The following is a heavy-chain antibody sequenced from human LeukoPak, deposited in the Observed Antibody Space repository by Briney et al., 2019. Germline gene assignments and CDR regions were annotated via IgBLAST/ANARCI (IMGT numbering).Heavy chain of an antibody. J-gene: IGHJ4*02. CDR1: GFLFSNFW. Sequence: GGSLRLSCVASGFLFSNFWMTWVRQAPGKGLEWGANMKQDGSETHYADSVKGRFTISRDNAKNSVYLQMNSLRVEDTAVDYCVRGPHTIMVTEWGQGTLVTVSS. CDR3: VRGPHTIMVTE. D-gene: IGHD5-18*01. V-gene: IGHV3-7*03. CDR2: MKQDGSET.